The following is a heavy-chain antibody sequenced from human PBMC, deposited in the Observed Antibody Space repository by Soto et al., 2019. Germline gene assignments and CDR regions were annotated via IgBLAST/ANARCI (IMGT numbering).Heavy chain of an antibody. CDR1: GGTFSSYT. Sequence: QVQLVQSGAEVKKPGSSVKVSCKASGGTFSSYTISWVRQAPGQGIEWMGRIITILGIAKYAQKFQGSVTITADKSTSTAYMELSSLRSEDTAVYYCAQSLIAAAGTPPFDYWGQVTLVTVSS. V-gene: IGHV1-69*02. J-gene: IGHJ4*02. D-gene: IGHD6-13*01. CDR3: AQSLIAAAGTPPFDY. CDR2: IITILGIA.